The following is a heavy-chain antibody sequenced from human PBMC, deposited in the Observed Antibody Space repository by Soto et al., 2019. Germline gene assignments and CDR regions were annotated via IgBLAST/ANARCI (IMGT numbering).Heavy chain of an antibody. Sequence: ASVKVSCKASGGTFSSYAISWVRQAPGQGLEWMGGIIPIFGTANYAQKFQGRVTITADESTSTAYMELSSLRSEDTAVYYCANQMTTVTHFDYWGQGTLVTVSS. J-gene: IGHJ4*02. CDR2: IIPIFGTA. V-gene: IGHV1-69*13. CDR3: ANQMTTVTHFDY. CDR1: GGTFSSYA. D-gene: IGHD4-17*01.